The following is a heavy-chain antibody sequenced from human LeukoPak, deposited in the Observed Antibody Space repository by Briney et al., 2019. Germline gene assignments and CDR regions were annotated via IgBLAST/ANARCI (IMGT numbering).Heavy chain of an antibody. CDR2: MDFSRST. CDR1: DDSSTSNY. CDR3: AGHRYNSGPFDS. D-gene: IGHD5-18*01. Sequence: SETLSLTCTVSDDSSTSNYWSWIRQPPGKGLEWIGYMDFSRSTNYNPSLKSRVTISLDTSKNQLSLKLRSVTAADTALYYCAGHRYNSGPFDSWGQGTLVTVSS. J-gene: IGHJ4*02. V-gene: IGHV4-59*08.